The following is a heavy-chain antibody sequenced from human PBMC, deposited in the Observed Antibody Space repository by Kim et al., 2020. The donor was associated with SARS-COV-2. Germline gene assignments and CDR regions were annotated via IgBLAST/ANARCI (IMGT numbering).Heavy chain of an antibody. CDR2: IYSGGST. CDR1: GFTVSSNY. D-gene: IGHD5-18*01. CDR3: ATLGYSYGEAVDY. V-gene: IGHV3-53*01. J-gene: IGHJ4*02. Sequence: GGSLRLSCAASGFTVSSNYMSWVRQAPGKGLEWVSVIYSGGSTYYADSVKGRFTISRDNSKNTLYLQMNSLRAEDTAVYYCATLGYSYGEAVDYWGQGTLVTVSS.